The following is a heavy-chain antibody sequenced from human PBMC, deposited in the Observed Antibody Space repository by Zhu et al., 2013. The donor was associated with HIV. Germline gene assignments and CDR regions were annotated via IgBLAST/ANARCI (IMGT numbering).Heavy chain of an antibody. J-gene: IGHJ4*02. CDR2: IIPMFGTA. D-gene: IGHD3-22*01. Sequence: QVLLVQSGAEVKKPGSSVKVSCKVSGGTFSSYAISWVRQAPGQGLEWMGGIIPMFGTANYAQKFQGRVTITADESTSTAYMQLSSLRSEDTAVYYCARDHNSGYYSYFDYWGQGTLVTVSS. V-gene: IGHV1-69*01. CDR3: ARDHNSGYYSYFDY. CDR1: GGTFSSYA.